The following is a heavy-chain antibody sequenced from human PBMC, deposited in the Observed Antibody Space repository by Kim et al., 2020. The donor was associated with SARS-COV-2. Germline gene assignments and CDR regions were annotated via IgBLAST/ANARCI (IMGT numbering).Heavy chain of an antibody. J-gene: IGHJ6*02. V-gene: IGHV5-51*01. CDR3: ARLDSSSWLLDYYYGMDV. Sequence: GESLKISCKGSGYSFTSYWIGWVRQMPGKGLEWMGIIYPGDSDTRYSPSFQGQVTISADKSISTAYLQWSSLKASDTAMYYCARLDSSSWLLDYYYGMDVWGQGTTVTVSS. D-gene: IGHD6-13*01. CDR2: IYPGDSDT. CDR1: GYSFTSYW.